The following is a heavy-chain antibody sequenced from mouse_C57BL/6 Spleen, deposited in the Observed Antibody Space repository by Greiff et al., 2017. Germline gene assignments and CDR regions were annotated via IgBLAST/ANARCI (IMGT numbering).Heavy chain of an antibody. V-gene: IGHV1-61*01. J-gene: IGHJ1*03. CDR3: ARDFTTVVADWYFDV. Sequence: VQLQQPGAELARPGSSVKLSCKASGYTFTSYWMDWVKQRPGQGLEWIGNIYPSDSETHYNQKFKDKATLTVDKSSSTAYMQLSSLTSEDSAVYYCARDFTTVVADWYFDVWGTGTTVTVSS. CDR2: IYPSDSET. CDR1: GYTFTSYW. D-gene: IGHD1-1*01.